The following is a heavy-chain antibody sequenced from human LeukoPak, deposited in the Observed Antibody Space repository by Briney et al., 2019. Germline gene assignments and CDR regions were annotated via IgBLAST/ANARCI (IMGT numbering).Heavy chain of an antibody. V-gene: IGHV3-30*03. CDR1: GFTFSSYG. D-gene: IGHD6-13*01. CDR2: ISYDGSNK. CDR3: ARGDSSSWYSYYMDV. J-gene: IGHJ6*03. Sequence: PGGSLRLSCAASGFTFSSYGMHWVRQAPGKGLEWVAVISYDGSNKYYADSVKGRFTISRDNSKNTLYLQMNSLRAEDTAVYYCARGDSSSWYSYYMDVWGKGTTVTISS.